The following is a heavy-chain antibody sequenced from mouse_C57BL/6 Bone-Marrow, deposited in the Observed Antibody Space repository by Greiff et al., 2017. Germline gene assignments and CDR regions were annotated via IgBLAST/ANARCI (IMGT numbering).Heavy chain of an antibody. Sequence: QVQLQQPGAELVKPGASVKMSCKASGYTFTSYWITWVKQRPGQGLEWIGDIYPGSGSTNYNEKFKSKATLTVDTSSSTAYMQLSSLTSEDSAVYYCAREGGYYGDYAMDYWGQGTSVTVSS. D-gene: IGHD2-3*01. J-gene: IGHJ4*01. CDR1: GYTFTSYW. V-gene: IGHV1-55*01. CDR2: IYPGSGST. CDR3: AREGGYYGDYAMDY.